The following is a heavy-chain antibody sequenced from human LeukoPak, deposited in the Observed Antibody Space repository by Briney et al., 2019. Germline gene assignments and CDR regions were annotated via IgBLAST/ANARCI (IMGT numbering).Heavy chain of an antibody. Sequence: GGSLRLSCAASGFTFSNAWMSWVRQAPGKGLEWVGRIKSKTDGGTTDYAAPVKGRFTISRDDSKNTLYLQMNSLRAEDTAVYYCARDPRAKGQPVFSWYFDLWGRGTLVTVSS. CDR1: GFTFSNAW. CDR3: ARDPRAKGQPVFSWYFDL. J-gene: IGHJ2*01. CDR2: IKSKTDGGTT. D-gene: IGHD6-6*01. V-gene: IGHV3-15*01.